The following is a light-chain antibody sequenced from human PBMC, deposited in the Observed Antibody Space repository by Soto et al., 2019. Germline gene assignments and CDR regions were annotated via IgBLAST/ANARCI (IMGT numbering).Light chain of an antibody. Sequence: DIQMTQSPSSVSASVGDRVTITCRASQGITDRLAWYQQKPGKAPKLLIYEASSLQSGGPSRIGGSGSGTEFTLTISSWQPDNFATYYFQHYKSHPLTFGGGTRLEI. V-gene: IGKV1D-16*01. CDR3: QHYKSHPLT. J-gene: IGKJ4*01. CDR2: EAS. CDR1: QGITDR.